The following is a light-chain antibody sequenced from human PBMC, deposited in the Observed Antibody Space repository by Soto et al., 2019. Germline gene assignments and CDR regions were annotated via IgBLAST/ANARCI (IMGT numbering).Light chain of an antibody. J-gene: IGLJ2*01. CDR3: SSYSSSTTLVV. V-gene: IGLV2-14*01. Sequence: QSALTQPASVSGSPGQSITISCIGTSSDVGGYNYVSWYQQNPGKAPKLIIQDVSNRPSGVSNRFSGSKSGNTASLTISGLQAEDEADYYCSSYSSSTTLVVFGGGTKLTVL. CDR1: SSDVGGYNY. CDR2: DVS.